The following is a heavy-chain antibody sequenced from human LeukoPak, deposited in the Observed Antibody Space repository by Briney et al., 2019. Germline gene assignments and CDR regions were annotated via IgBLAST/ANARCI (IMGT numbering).Heavy chain of an antibody. V-gene: IGHV4-59*12. Sequence: SETLSLTCTVSGGSISSYYWSWIRQPPGKGLEWIGYIYYSGSTNYNPSLKSRVTMSVDTSKNQFSLKLSSVAAADTAVYYCARGDYYDSSGYSIWGQGTLVTVSS. CDR3: ARGDYYDSSGYSI. J-gene: IGHJ4*02. D-gene: IGHD3-22*01. CDR2: IYYSGST. CDR1: GGSISSYY.